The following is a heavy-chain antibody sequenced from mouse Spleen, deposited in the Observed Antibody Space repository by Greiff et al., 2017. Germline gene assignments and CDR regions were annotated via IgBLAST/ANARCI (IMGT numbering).Heavy chain of an antibody. J-gene: IGHJ4*01. CDR1: GYAFTNYL. CDR2: INPGSGGT. Sequence: VKLQESGAELVRPGTSVKVSCKASGYAFTNYLIEWVKQRPGQGLEWIGVINPGSGGTNYNEKFKGKATLTADKSSSTAYMQLSSLTSDDSAVYFCARGDGYYPAMDYWGQGTSVTVSS. D-gene: IGHD2-3*01. V-gene: IGHV1-54*01. CDR3: ARGDGYYPAMDY.